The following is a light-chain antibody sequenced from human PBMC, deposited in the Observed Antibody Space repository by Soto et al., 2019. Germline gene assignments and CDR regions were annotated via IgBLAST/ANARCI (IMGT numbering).Light chain of an antibody. CDR2: GAS. Sequence: EIVMTQSPATLSVSPGERATLSCRASQSVSSNLAWYQQKPGQAPRLLIYGASTRANGIPARFSGGRSGTEFTLTISSLQSEDFAVYYGQQYNNWPYTFGQGTKLEIK. CDR3: QQYNNWPYT. J-gene: IGKJ2*01. V-gene: IGKV3-15*01. CDR1: QSVSSN.